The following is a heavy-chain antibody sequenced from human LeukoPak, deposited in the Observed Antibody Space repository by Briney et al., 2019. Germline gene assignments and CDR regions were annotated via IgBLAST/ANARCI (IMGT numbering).Heavy chain of an antibody. Sequence: ASVKVSCKASGYTFTSYYMHWVRQAPGQGLEWMGIINPSGGSASYAQKFQGRVTMTRDTSTSTVYMVLSSLRTDDAAVYYCWRDAYCGGDCHTPGHADYWGQGTLVTVSS. J-gene: IGHJ4*02. CDR3: WRDAYCGGDCHTPGHADY. CDR2: INPSGGSA. CDR1: GYTFTSYY. V-gene: IGHV1-46*01. D-gene: IGHD2-21*01.